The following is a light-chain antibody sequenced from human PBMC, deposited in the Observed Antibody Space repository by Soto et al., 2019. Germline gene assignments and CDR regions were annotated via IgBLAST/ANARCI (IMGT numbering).Light chain of an antibody. CDR1: NIGYKN. CDR2: RDS. J-gene: IGLJ2*01. V-gene: IGLV3-9*01. Sequence: SSELTQPLSVSVALGQTARITCGGNNIGYKNVHWYQQKPGQAPVLVIYRDSNRPSGIPERFSGSNSGNTATLTISRAQAGDEADYYCQVWDSSTVVFGGGTKLTVL. CDR3: QVWDSSTVV.